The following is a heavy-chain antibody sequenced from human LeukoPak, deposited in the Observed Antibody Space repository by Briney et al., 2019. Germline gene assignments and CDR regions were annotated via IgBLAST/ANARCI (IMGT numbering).Heavy chain of an antibody. V-gene: IGHV1-46*01. CDR3: ARGGFPQVPNNWFDP. J-gene: IGHJ5*02. Sequence: GASVKVSCKASGYTFTIYYMHWVRQAPGQGLEWMGIINPSGGSTSYAQKFQGRVTMTRDTSTSTVYMELSSLRSEDTAVYYCARGGFPQVPNNWFDPWGQGTLVTVSS. CDR2: INPSGGST. CDR1: GYTFTIYY.